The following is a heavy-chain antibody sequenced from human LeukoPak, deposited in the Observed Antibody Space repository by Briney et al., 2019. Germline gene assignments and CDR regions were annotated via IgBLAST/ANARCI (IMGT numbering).Heavy chain of an antibody. CDR3: ARDLYYYDSSGQIDY. CDR2: ISAYNGNT. D-gene: IGHD3-22*01. Sequence: GASVKVSCKASGYTFTSYGISWVRQAPGQGLEWMGWISAYNGNTNYAQKLQGRVTMTTDTSTSTAYMELRRLRSDDTAVYYCARDLYYYDSSGQIDYWGQGTLVTVSS. CDR1: GYTFTSYG. J-gene: IGHJ4*02. V-gene: IGHV1-18*01.